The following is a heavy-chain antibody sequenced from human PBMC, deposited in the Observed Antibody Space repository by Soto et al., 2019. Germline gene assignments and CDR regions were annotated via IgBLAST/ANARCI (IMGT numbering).Heavy chain of an antibody. CDR2: ISSSSSTI. V-gene: IGHV3-48*02. CDR3: ARGLYYYDSRGYWGY. D-gene: IGHD3-22*01. CDR1: GFTFSSYS. Sequence: EVQLVESGGGLVRPGGSLRLSCAASGFTFSSYSMNWVRQAPGKGLEWVSYISSSSSTIYYADSVKGRFTISRDNAKNSLYLQMNSLRDEDTAVYYCARGLYYYDSRGYWGYWGQGTLVTVSS. J-gene: IGHJ4*02.